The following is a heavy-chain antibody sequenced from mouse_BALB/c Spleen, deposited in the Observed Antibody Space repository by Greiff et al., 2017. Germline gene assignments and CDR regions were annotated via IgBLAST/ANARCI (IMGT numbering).Heavy chain of an antibody. J-gene: IGHJ4*01. Sequence: EVQRVESGGGLVKPGGSLKLSCAASGFTFSSYAMSWVRQSPEKRLEWVAEISSGGSYTYYPDTVTGRFTISRDNAKNTLYLEMSSLRSEDTAMYYCARHNDDYAMDYWGQGTSVTVSS. CDR1: GFTFSSYA. D-gene: IGHD1-3*01. CDR3: ARHNDDYAMDY. CDR2: ISSGGSYT. V-gene: IGHV5-9-4*01.